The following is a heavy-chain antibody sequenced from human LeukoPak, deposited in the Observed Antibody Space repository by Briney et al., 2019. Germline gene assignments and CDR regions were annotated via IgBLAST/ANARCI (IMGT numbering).Heavy chain of an antibody. CDR3: AREIEGGYDFDY. Sequence: SETLSLTCTVSGGSISSGSYYWNWIRQPAGKGLEWIGRIYTSGSTNYNPSLKSRVTISVDTSKNQFSLKLSSVTAADTAVYYCAREIEGGYDFDYWGQGTLVTVSS. V-gene: IGHV4-61*02. D-gene: IGHD5-12*01. J-gene: IGHJ4*02. CDR2: IYTSGST. CDR1: GGSISSGSYY.